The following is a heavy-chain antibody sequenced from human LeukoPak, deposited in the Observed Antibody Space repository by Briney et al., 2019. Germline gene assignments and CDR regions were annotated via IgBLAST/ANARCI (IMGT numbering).Heavy chain of an antibody. Sequence: GGSLRLSCAGSGFTFSNSWMGWVRQAPGKGLEWVSSISSSSSYIYYADSVKGRFTISRDNAKNALYLQMNSLRAEDTAVYYCARESGEGGQGTLVTVSS. CDR1: GFTFSNSW. CDR2: ISSSSSYI. V-gene: IGHV3-21*01. J-gene: IGHJ4*02. D-gene: IGHD2-15*01. CDR3: ARESGE.